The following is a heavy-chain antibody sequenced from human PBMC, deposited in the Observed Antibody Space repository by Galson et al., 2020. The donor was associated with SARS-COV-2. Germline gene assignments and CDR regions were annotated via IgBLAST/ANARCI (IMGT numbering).Heavy chain of an antibody. CDR3: ARDTGLYYSYSLDV. D-gene: IGHD2-8*02. J-gene: IGHJ6*02. CDR1: GGSISTHY. CDR2: IYPSGNT. Sequence: ASETLSLTCSVSGGSISTHYWTWIRQPAGKGLEWIGRIYPSGNTKYNPSLKRRVTMSVDTSKNHFSLQLTSVTAADTAVYYCARDTGLYYSYSLDVWGQGTTVTVSS. V-gene: IGHV4-4*07.